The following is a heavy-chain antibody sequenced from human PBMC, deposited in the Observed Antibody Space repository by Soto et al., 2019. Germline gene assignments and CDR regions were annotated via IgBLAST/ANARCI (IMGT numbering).Heavy chain of an antibody. CDR2: IYYSGST. V-gene: IGHV4-39*01. D-gene: IGHD2-2*02. J-gene: IGHJ4*02. CDR3: ARHPPDIVVVPAAILYFDY. CDR1: GGSISSSSYY. Sequence: SETLSLTCTVSGGSISSSSYYWGWIHQPPGKGLEWIGSIYYSGSTYYNPSLKSRVTISVDTSKNQFSLKRSSVTAADTAVYYCARHPPDIVVVPAAILYFDYWGQGTLVTVSS.